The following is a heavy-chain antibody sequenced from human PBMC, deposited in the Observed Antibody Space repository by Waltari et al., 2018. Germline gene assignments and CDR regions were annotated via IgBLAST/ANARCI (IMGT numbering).Heavy chain of an antibody. CDR1: GGSISSSSYY. D-gene: IGHD3-9*01. V-gene: IGHV4-39*07. Sequence: QLQLQESGPGLVKPSETLSLTCTVSGGSISSSSYYWGWIRQPPGKGLGWIGSIYDSGSTYSNPALKSRVTRSVETSKNQFSLMLSSVTAADTAVYYCARDPHYDILTGYYLGYFDYWGQGTLVTVSS. CDR2: IYDSGST. CDR3: ARDPHYDILTGYYLGYFDY. J-gene: IGHJ4*02.